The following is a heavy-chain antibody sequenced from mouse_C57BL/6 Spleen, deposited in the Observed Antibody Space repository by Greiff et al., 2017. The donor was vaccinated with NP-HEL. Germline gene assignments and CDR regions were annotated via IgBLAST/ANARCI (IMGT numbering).Heavy chain of an antibody. CDR2: INYDGSST. J-gene: IGHJ2*01. CDR3: ARGEDVFDY. Sequence: EVMLVESEGGLVQPGSSMKLSCTASGFTFSDYYMAWVRQVPEKGLEWVANINYDGSSTYYLDSLKSRFIISRDNAKNILYLQMSSLKSEDTATYYCARGEDVFDYWGQGTTLTVSS. V-gene: IGHV5-16*01. CDR1: GFTFSDYY.